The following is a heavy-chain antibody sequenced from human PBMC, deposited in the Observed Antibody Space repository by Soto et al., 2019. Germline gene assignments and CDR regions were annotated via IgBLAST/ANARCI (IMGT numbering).Heavy chain of an antibody. CDR1: GFTFSSYG. CDR3: AKDGYIVYGDMAYYFDY. D-gene: IGHD4-17*01. CDR2: ISYDGSNK. V-gene: IGHV3-30*18. Sequence: GGSLRLSCAASGFTFSSYGMHWVRQAPGKGLEWVAVISYDGSNKYYADSVKGRFTISRDNSKNTLYLQMNSLRAEDTAVYYCAKDGYIVYGDMAYYFDYWGQGTLVTVSS. J-gene: IGHJ4*02.